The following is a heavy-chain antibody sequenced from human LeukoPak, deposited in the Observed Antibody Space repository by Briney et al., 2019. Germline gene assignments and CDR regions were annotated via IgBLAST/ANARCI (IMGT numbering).Heavy chain of an antibody. Sequence: GGSLRLSCAASGFTFSSYGMSWVRQAPGKGLEWVSYISTTGSSIYHADSVKGRFTISRDNVKNLLYLQMNSLRAEDTAVYYCARVQRGIAVALDYWGQGTLATVSS. J-gene: IGHJ4*02. V-gene: IGHV3-48*04. CDR3: ARVQRGIAVALDY. CDR2: ISTTGSSI. CDR1: GFTFSSYG. D-gene: IGHD6-19*01.